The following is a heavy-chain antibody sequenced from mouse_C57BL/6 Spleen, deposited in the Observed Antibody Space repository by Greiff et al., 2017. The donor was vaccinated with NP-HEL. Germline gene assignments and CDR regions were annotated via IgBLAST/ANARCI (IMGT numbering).Heavy chain of an antibody. CDR1: GYSITSGYD. D-gene: IGHD2-5*01. Sequence: EVQGVESGPGMVKPSQSLSLTCTVTGYSITSGYDWHWIRHFPGNKLEWMGYISYSGSTNYNPSLKSRISITHDTSKNHFFLKLNSVTTEDTATYYCAREGSNYAFAYWGQGTLVTVSA. CDR3: AREGSNYAFAY. V-gene: IGHV3-1*01. J-gene: IGHJ3*01. CDR2: ISYSGST.